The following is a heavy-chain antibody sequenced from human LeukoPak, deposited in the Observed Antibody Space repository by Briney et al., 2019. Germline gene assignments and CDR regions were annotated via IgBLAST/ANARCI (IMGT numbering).Heavy chain of an antibody. CDR2: IIPILGIA. CDR1: GGTFSSYA. V-gene: IGHV1-69*04. CDR3: ARDGALGYPASYFDY. D-gene: IGHD2-2*01. J-gene: IGHJ4*02. Sequence: SVKVSCKASGGTFSSYAISWVRQAPGQGLEWMGRIIPILGIANYAQKFQGRVTITADKSTSTAYMELSSLRSEDTAVYYCARDGALGYPASYFDYWGQGTLVTVSS.